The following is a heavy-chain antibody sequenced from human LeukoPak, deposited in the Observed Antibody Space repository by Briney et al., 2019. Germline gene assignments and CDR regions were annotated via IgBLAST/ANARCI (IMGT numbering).Heavy chain of an antibody. CDR3: AKDMLVTTLDY. Sequence: GGSLRLSCAASGFTFSSYSMNWVRQAPGKGLEWVSSISSTSSSYIYYSDSVKGRFTISRDNAKNSLYLQMNSLRAEDTAVYYCAKDMLVTTLDYWGQGTLVTVSS. J-gene: IGHJ4*02. CDR2: ISSTSSSYI. D-gene: IGHD4-17*01. CDR1: GFTFSSYS. V-gene: IGHV3-21*01.